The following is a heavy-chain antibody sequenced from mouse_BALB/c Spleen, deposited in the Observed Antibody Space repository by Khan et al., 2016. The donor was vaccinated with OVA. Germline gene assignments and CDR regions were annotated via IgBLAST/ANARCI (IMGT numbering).Heavy chain of an antibody. J-gene: IGHJ3*01. CDR3: GRGGYGGFAY. V-gene: IGHV1-9*01. CDR2: IFPGSVST. CDR1: GYTFSSYW. Sequence: QVRLQQSGGDLMKPGASVKISCKATGYTFSSYWIEWVKQRPGHGLEWIGQIFPGSVSTTYNEKFKGKATFTADTSSNTAYMQLSSLTSEDSAVYYCGRGGYGGFAYWGQGTLVTVSA. D-gene: IGHD2-2*01.